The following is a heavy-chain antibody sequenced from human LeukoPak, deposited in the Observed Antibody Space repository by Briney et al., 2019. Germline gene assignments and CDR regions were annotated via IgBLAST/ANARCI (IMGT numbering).Heavy chain of an antibody. V-gene: IGHV1-18*04. Sequence: GASVKVSCKASGYTFTSYGISWVRQAPGQGLEWMGWISAYNGNTNYAQKLQGRLTMTTDTSTSTAYMELRSLRSDDTAVYYCARVEGRQPWWRGMDVWGKGTTVTVSS. CDR1: GYTFTSYG. CDR3: ARVEGRQPWWRGMDV. CDR2: ISAYNGNT. D-gene: IGHD5-18*01. J-gene: IGHJ6*04.